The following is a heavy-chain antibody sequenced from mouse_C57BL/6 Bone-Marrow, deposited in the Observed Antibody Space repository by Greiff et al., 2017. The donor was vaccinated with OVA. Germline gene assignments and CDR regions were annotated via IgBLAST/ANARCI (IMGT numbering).Heavy chain of an antibody. D-gene: IGHD2-2*01. Sequence: EVQLQQSGPELVKPGASVKISCKASGYTFTDYYMNWVKQSHGKSLEWIGDINPNNGGTSYNQKFKGKATLTVDKSSSTAYMELRSLTSEDSAVYYGARLGGLRGHYCDYWGQGTTLTVSS. CDR2: INPNNGGT. CDR3: ARLGGLRGHYCDY. CDR1: GYTFTDYY. V-gene: IGHV1-26*01. J-gene: IGHJ2*01.